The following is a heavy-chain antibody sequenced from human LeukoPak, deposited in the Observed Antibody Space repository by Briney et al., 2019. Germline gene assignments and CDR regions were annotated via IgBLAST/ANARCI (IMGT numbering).Heavy chain of an antibody. CDR3: AKDVGKWESLHFFDY. D-gene: IGHD1-26*01. CDR1: GFTFSSYW. CDR2: INSDGSST. J-gene: IGHJ4*02. Sequence: PGGSLRLSCAASGFTFSSYWMHWVRQAPGKGLVWVSRINSDGSSTSYADSVKGRFTISRDNAKNTLYLQMNSLRADDTAVYYCAKDVGKWESLHFFDYWGQGTLVTVSS. V-gene: IGHV3-74*01.